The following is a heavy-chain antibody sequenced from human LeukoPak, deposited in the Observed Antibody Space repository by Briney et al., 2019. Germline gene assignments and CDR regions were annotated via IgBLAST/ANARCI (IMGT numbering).Heavy chain of an antibody. V-gene: IGHV3-21*01. J-gene: IGHJ3*01. CDR2: ISSSYTYI. CDR1: GFTFSNYC. CDR3: ARDRSEGHDSSGPLDAFDV. Sequence: GGSLRLSCSASGFTFSNYCMNWVRQAPGKGLEWVSSISSSYTYIYYGDSVKGRFTISRDDARNSLYLQMNNLRADDTAVYYCARDRSEGHDSSGPLDAFDVWGQGTLVTVSS. D-gene: IGHD3-22*01.